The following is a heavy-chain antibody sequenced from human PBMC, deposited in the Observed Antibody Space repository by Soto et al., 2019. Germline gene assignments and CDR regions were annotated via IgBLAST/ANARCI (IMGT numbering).Heavy chain of an antibody. V-gene: IGHV3-20*01. CDR2: INWNGGST. J-gene: IGHJ3*02. Sequence: GGSLRLSCAASGFTFDDYGMSWVRQAPGKGLEWVSGINWNGGSTGYADSVKGRFTISRDNAKNSLYLQMNSLRAEDTALYHCARGGAASSYSSGWPGSGAFDIWGQGTMVTVSS. D-gene: IGHD6-19*01. CDR1: GFTFDDYG. CDR3: ARGGAASSYSSGWPGSGAFDI.